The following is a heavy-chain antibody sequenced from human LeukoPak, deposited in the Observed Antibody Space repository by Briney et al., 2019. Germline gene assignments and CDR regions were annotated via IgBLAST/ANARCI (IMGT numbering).Heavy chain of an antibody. CDR2: ISAYNGNT. V-gene: IGHV1-18*01. D-gene: IGHD4-17*01. Sequence: ASVKVSCKASGYTFTSYGISWVRQAPGQGLEWMGWISAYNGNTNYAQKLQGRVTMATDTSTSTAYMELRSLRSDDTAVYYCARDAPRMPDYEAFDIWGQGTMVTVSS. J-gene: IGHJ3*02. CDR1: GYTFTSYG. CDR3: ARDAPRMPDYEAFDI.